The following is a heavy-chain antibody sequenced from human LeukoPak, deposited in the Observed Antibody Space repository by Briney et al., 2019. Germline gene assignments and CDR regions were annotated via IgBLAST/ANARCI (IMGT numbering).Heavy chain of an antibody. CDR3: ASEGYGGNSDAFDI. V-gene: IGHV3-48*03. CDR1: GFTFSSYE. CDR2: ISSTGSTI. Sequence: GGSLRLSCAASGFTFSSYEMSWVSQAPGKGMEWVSYISSTGSTIYYPESVKGRLTITRDNAKTSLYLQMSSLRAEDTAVYYCASEGYGGNSDAFDIWGQGTMVTVS. D-gene: IGHD4-23*01. J-gene: IGHJ3*02.